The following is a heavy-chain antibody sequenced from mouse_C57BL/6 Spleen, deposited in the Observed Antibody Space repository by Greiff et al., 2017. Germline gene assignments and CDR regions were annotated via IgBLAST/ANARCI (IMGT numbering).Heavy chain of an antibody. CDR2: ISYDGSN. D-gene: IGHD1-1*01. CDR1: GYSITSGYY. V-gene: IGHV3-6*01. CDR3: ARRIYYYGSHYFDY. J-gene: IGHJ2*01. Sequence: EVQLQESGPGLVKPSQSLSLTCSVTGYSITSGYYWNWIRQFPGNKLEWMGYISYDGSNNYNPSLKNRITITRDTSKNQFFLKLNSVTTEDTATYYCARRIYYYGSHYFDYWGQGTTRTVYS.